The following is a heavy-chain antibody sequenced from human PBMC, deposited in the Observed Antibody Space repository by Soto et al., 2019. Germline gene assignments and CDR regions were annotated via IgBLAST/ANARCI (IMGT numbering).Heavy chain of an antibody. Sequence: QVQLVQSGAEVKKPGSSVKVSCKASGGTFSSYAISWVRQAPGQGLEWMGGIIPIFGTANYAQKFQGRVTITADESTSTAYMELSSLRSEDTAVYYCARVGDYYDRSGYYFDYWGQGTLVTVSS. D-gene: IGHD3-22*01. CDR2: IIPIFGTA. J-gene: IGHJ4*02. V-gene: IGHV1-69*01. CDR3: ARVGDYYDRSGYYFDY. CDR1: GGTFSSYA.